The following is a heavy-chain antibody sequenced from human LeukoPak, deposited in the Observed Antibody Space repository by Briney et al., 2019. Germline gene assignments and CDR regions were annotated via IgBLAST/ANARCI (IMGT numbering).Heavy chain of an antibody. D-gene: IGHD6-13*01. Sequence: PGGSLRLSCVASGFTLSSYNMKWVRQAPGKRLEWVSAISGSGGSTYYADSVKGRFTISRDNAKNSLYLQMNSLRAEDTAVYYCARWPLITGYSSSWSIFDYWGQGTLVTVSS. V-gene: IGHV3-23*01. CDR2: ISGSGGST. CDR1: GFTLSSYN. CDR3: ARWPLITGYSSSWSIFDY. J-gene: IGHJ4*02.